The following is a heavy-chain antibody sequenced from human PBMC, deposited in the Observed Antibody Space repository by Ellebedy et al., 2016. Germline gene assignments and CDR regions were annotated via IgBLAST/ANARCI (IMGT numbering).Heavy chain of an antibody. CDR1: GYTFTSYG. CDR2: ISAYNGNT. CDR3: ARALPGIAVAGGLYYFDY. D-gene: IGHD6-19*01. J-gene: IGHJ4*02. Sequence: ASVKVSCXASGYTFTSYGISWVRQAPGQGLEWMGWISAYNGNTNYAQKLQGRVTMTTDTSTSTAYMELRSLRSDDTAVYYCARALPGIAVAGGLYYFDYWGQGTLVTVSS. V-gene: IGHV1-18*01.